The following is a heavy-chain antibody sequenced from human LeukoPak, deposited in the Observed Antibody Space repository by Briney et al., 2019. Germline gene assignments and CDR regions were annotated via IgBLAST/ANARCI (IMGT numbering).Heavy chain of an antibody. CDR2: ITSSGANR. Sequence: PGGSLRLSCAASGFTFSNYAMTWVRQAPGKGLEWVSSITSSGANRYYAGSVKGRFTISRDNPKNTLYLQMSSLRAEDTAVYYCAKDRTVGASYWYFDLWGRGTLVTVSS. CDR3: AKDRTVGASYWYFDL. D-gene: IGHD1-26*01. CDR1: GFTFSNYA. V-gene: IGHV3-23*01. J-gene: IGHJ2*01.